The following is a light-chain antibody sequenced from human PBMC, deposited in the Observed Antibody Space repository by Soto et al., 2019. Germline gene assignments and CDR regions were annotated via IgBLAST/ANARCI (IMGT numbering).Light chain of an antibody. Sequence: DIVMTQSPLSLPVTPGEPASISFRSSQSVGSDLAWYQQKPGQAPRLVIYDIFTRATGVPTRISGSGSGTEFTLTISSLQSEDFAVYYCQQYNSWPLTFGGGTKVDIK. CDR2: DIF. V-gene: IGKV3D-15*01. J-gene: IGKJ4*01. CDR1: QSVGSD. CDR3: QQYNSWPLT.